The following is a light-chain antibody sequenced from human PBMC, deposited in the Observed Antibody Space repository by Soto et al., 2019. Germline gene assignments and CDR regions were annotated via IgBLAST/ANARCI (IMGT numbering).Light chain of an antibody. CDR3: QQYNDNWT. CDR1: QSISSW. J-gene: IGKJ1*01. CDR2: KAP. Sequence: SEKIGDRVTITCRASQSISSWLAWYQQKPGTAPNLLIYKAPTLQSGVPSRFSGSGSGTEFTLTISSLQPDDSATYYCQQYNDNWTFGQGTKV. V-gene: IGKV1-5*03.